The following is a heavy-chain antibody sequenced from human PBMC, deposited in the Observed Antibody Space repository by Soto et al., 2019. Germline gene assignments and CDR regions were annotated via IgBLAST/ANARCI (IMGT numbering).Heavy chain of an antibody. CDR1: GGSFSGYY. V-gene: IGHV4-34*01. Sequence: SETLSLTCAVYGGSFSGYYWSWIRQRPEKGLEWIGEINHSGSTNQNPSLKSRVSISVDTSKNQFSLKVRSVTAADTAVYYCGRGVPLIVAVQGDAPAKYYFDSWGLGTLVTVSS. D-gene: IGHD3-22*01. CDR2: INHSGST. CDR3: GRGVPLIVAVQGDAPAKYYFDS. J-gene: IGHJ4*02.